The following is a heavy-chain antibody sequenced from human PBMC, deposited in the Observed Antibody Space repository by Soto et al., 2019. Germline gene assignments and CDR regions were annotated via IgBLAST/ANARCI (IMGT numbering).Heavy chain of an antibody. V-gene: IGHV3-53*04. D-gene: IGHD6-13*01. CDR3: ASLAAAGPYYFDY. J-gene: IGHJ4*02. CDR2: IYSGGST. CDR1: GFTVSSNY. Sequence: HPGGSLRLSCAASGFTVSSNYMSWVRQAPGKGLEWVSVIYSGGSTYYADSVKGRFTISRHNSKNTLYLQMNSLRAEDTAVYYCASLAAAGPYYFDYWGQGTLVTVSS.